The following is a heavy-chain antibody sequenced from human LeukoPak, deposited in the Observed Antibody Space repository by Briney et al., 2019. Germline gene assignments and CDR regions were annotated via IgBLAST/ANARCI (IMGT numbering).Heavy chain of an antibody. J-gene: IGHJ4*02. CDR3: AKENMGIDYFDY. V-gene: IGHV3-30*18. D-gene: IGHD7-27*01. CDR1: GFTFSSYG. CDR2: ISYDGSNK. Sequence: GGSLRLSCAASGFTFSSYGMHWVRQAPGKGLEWVAVISYDGSNKYYADSVNGRFTISRDNSKNKLYLQMNSLRAEDTAVYYCAKENMGIDYFDYWGQGTLVTVSS.